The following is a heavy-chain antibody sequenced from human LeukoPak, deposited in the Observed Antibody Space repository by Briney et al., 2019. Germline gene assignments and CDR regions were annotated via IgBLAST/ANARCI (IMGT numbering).Heavy chain of an antibody. V-gene: IGHV4-4*07. CDR1: GGSINSYY. CDR2: IHSGGST. Sequence: KPSETLSLTCAVSGGSINSYYWTWIRQAAGKEPEWIGRIHSGGSTNYNPSLKSRVTMSVDTSENHFSLKLTSVTAADTAIYYCAREFGGRNRFDPWGQGILVTVSS. J-gene: IGHJ5*02. D-gene: IGHD4-23*01. CDR3: AREFGGRNRFDP.